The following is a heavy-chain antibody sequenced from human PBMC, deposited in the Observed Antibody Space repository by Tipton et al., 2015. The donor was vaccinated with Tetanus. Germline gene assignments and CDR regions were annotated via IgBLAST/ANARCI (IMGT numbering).Heavy chain of an antibody. CDR3: ARDGHQQLGRGLYYYYGMDV. V-gene: IGHV1-8*01. CDR2: MNPNSGNT. J-gene: IGHJ6*02. CDR1: GYTFTSYD. Sequence: QVQLVQSGAEVKKPGASVKVSCKASGYTFTSYDINWVRQATGQGLEWMGWMNPNSGNTGYAQKFQGRVTMTRNTSISTAYMELSSLRSEDTAVYYCARDGHQQLGRGLYYYYGMDVWGQGTTVTVSS. D-gene: IGHD6-6*01.